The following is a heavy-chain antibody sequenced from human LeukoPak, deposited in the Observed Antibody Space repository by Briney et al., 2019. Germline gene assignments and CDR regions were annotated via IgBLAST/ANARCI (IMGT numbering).Heavy chain of an antibody. D-gene: IGHD6-19*01. CDR1: GFTFSTYA. CDR2: ISGSGDST. Sequence: GGSLRLSCAASGFTFSTYAVNWVRQAPGKGLEWVSTISGSGDSTYYADSVKGRFTISRDNSKNTLYLQMNSLRAEDTAVYYCAKDRYSSGQYYFDYWGQGTLVTVSS. CDR3: AKDRYSSGQYYFDY. V-gene: IGHV3-23*01. J-gene: IGHJ4*02.